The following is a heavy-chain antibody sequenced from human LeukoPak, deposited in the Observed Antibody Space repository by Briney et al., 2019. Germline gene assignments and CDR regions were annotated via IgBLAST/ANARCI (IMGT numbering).Heavy chain of an antibody. CDR2: INGDGSWI. Sequence: GGSLRLSCAASGNYWMHWVRQAPGKGLVWVSHINGDGSWITYADSVKGRFTISKDNAKNTVYLQMNNLRAEDTAVYYCVSFYETYWGRGTLVTVSS. CDR3: VSFYETY. J-gene: IGHJ4*02. V-gene: IGHV3-74*01. D-gene: IGHD2-2*01. CDR1: GNYW.